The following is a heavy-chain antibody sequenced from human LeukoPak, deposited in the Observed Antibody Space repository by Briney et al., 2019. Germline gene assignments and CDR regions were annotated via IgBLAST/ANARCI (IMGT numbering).Heavy chain of an antibody. J-gene: IGHJ4*02. V-gene: IGHV3-23*01. CDR1: GFTFSSDA. Sequence: PGGSLRLSCAASGFTFSSDAMSWVRQAPGKGLEWVSGISGSDGTTYYADSVKGRFTIPRDNSRNTLHLKMNSLRAEDTAVYYCAKVDSSGYYSKNFHYWGQGSLVTVSS. CDR3: AKVDSSGYYSKNFHY. CDR2: ISGSDGTT. D-gene: IGHD3-22*01.